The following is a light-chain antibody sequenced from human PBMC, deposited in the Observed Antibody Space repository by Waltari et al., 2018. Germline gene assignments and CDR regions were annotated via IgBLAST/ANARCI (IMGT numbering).Light chain of an antibody. CDR2: WAS. Sequence: DIVITQSPDSLAVSLGERASINCKSSQTVLNRSNNKNHLAWFQQKPGHPPRLLIYWASTRDSGVPERFRGSGSGTDFTLTINTMQAEDVAVYYCHQYYSPPLTFGQGTKVEV. J-gene: IGKJ1*01. V-gene: IGKV4-1*01. CDR3: HQYYSPPLT. CDR1: QTVLNRSNNKNH.